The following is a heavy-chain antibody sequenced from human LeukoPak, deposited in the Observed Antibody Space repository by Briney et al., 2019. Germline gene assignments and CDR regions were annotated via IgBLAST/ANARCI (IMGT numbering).Heavy chain of an antibody. J-gene: IGHJ4*02. CDR3: ARVRRIAAAGTFDY. D-gene: IGHD6-13*01. CDR2: INHSGST. CDR1: GGSFSGYY. Sequence: SETLSLTCAVYGGSFSGYYWSWIRQPPGKGLEWIGEINHSGSTNYNPSLKSRVTLSVDTSKNQFSLKLSSVTAADTAVYYCARVRRIAAAGTFDYWGQGTLVTVSS. V-gene: IGHV4-34*01.